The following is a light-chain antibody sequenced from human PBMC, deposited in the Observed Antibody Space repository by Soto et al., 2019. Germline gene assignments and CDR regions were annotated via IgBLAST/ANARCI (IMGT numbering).Light chain of an antibody. Sequence: QLVLTQSPSASASLGASVKLTCTLSSGHSSYAIAWHQQQPEKGPRYLMNLNSDGSHSKGDGIPDRFSGSSSGAERYLTISSLQSEDEADYFCQTWGTGIHVFGGANKLTAL. J-gene: IGLJ2*01. CDR2: LNSDGSH. V-gene: IGLV4-69*01. CDR3: QTWGTGIHV. CDR1: SGHSSYA.